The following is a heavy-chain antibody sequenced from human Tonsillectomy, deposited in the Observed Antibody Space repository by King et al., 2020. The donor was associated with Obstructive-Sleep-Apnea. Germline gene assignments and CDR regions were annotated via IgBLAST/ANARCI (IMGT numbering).Heavy chain of an antibody. V-gene: IGHV3-7*01. D-gene: IGHD5-24*01. CDR3: ARTRGGDGWYFDL. CDR2: VKQDGSEK. J-gene: IGHJ2*01. CDR1: GFTFSNYW. Sequence: VQLVESGGGLVQPGGSLRLSCAASGFTFSNYWMSWVRQAPGKGLEWVANVKQDGSEKYYVDSVKGRFTISRDNAKNSLYLQMNSLRAEDTAVYYCARTRGGDGWYFDLWGRGTLVTVSS.